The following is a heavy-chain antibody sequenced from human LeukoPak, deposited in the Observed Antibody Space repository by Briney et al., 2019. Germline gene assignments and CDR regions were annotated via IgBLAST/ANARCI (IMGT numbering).Heavy chain of an antibody. CDR2: VYYDGSS. D-gene: IGHD3-16*02. CDR3: ARWDSYHFDY. J-gene: IGHJ4*02. V-gene: IGHV4-59*05. CDR1: GGSISSYY. Sequence: PSETLSLTCTVSGGSISSYYWSWIRQPPGKGLEWIGSVYYDGSSYYKSSLKSRVTIFIDTSESQFSLKLTSVIAADTAVYYCARWDSYHFDYWCQGILVIVSS.